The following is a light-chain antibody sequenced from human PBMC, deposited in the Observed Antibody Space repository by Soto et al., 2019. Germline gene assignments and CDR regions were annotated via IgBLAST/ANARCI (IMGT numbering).Light chain of an antibody. CDR3: AAWDDSLKGPV. Sequence: QSVLTHPPSASGTPGQRVTISCSGSSSNIGSNTVNWYQQLPGTAPKLLIYSNNQRPSGVPDRFSGSKSGTSASLAISGLQSEDEADYYCAAWDDSLKGPVFGGGTKLTVL. CDR2: SNN. J-gene: IGLJ2*01. CDR1: SSNIGSNT. V-gene: IGLV1-44*01.